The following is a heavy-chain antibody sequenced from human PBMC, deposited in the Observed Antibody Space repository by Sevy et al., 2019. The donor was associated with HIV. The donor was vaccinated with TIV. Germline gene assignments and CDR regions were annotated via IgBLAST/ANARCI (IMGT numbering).Heavy chain of an antibody. V-gene: IGHV4-59*01. CDR3: ARSIAAPRGMDV. CDR1: GDSISSYY. J-gene: IGHJ6*02. D-gene: IGHD6-6*01. Sequence: SETLSLTCTVSGDSISSYYWSWIRQPPGKGLEWIGYIFYNGITNYNPSLKSRVTISVDTSKNQFSLELSSVTTSDTAVYYCARSIAAPRGMDVWGQGTTVTVSS. CDR2: IFYNGIT.